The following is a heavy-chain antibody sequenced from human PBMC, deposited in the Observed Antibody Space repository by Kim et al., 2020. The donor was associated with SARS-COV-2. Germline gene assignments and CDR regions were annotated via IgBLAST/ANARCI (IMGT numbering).Heavy chain of an antibody. CDR1: GFTFSSYW. J-gene: IGHJ5*02. CDR3: ARDRGDRGWDNWFDP. D-gene: IGHD6-19*01. V-gene: IGHV3-74*01. Sequence: GGSPRLSCAASGFTFSSYWMHWVRQAPGKGLVWVSRINIDGSSTNYADSVKGRFTISRDNAKNTLFLQMNSLRVEDTALYYCARDRGDRGWDNWFDPWGQGTLVTVSS. CDR2: INIDGSST.